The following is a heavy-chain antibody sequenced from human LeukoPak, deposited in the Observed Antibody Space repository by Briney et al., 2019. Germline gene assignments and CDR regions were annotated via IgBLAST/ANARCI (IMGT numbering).Heavy chain of an antibody. V-gene: IGHV3-30*02. CDR2: MQYDGTDQ. D-gene: IGHD2-2*01. Sequence: PGGSLRLSCAAAGFTFATYGMHWVRQAPGKGLEWVAFMQYDGTDQLYGDSVKGRFTISRDNSKNTLYLQMNSLRAEDTAVYYCAKDGYYCSSTSCYLDNWGQGTLVTVSS. J-gene: IGHJ4*02. CDR3: AKDGYYCSSTSCYLDN. CDR1: GFTFATYG.